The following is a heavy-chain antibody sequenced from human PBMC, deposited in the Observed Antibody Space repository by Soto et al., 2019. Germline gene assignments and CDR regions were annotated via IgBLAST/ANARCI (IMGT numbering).Heavy chain of an antibody. Sequence: SETLSLTCAVSGASITRSNWWSWVRQPAGKGLEWIGEMYASGSTSYNPSLKSRLTISVDKSKNQLSLNLDSVTAADTALYYCAIETVAGRDYWGQGTLVTVS. CDR2: MYASGST. V-gene: IGHV4-4*02. D-gene: IGHD6-19*01. CDR3: AIETVAGRDY. CDR1: GASITRSNW. J-gene: IGHJ4*02.